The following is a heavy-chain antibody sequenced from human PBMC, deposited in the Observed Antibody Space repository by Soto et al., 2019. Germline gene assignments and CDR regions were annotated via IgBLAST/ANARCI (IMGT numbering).Heavy chain of an antibody. J-gene: IGHJ3*02. CDR1: GFTLSSYA. D-gene: IGHD5-12*01. CDR3: AKARERDGYIVAAFDI. Sequence: GGSLRLSFAASGFTLSSYAMSWVRQAPGKVLELVSAISGSGGSTYYTDSVKGRFTISRDNSKNTLYLQMNSLRAEDTAVYSCAKARERDGYIVAAFDIWGQGTTVTV. CDR2: ISGSGGST. V-gene: IGHV3-23*01.